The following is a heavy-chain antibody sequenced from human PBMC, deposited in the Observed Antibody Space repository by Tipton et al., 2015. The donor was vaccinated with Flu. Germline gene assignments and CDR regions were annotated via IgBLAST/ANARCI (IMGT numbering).Heavy chain of an antibody. Sequence: SLRLSCAASGFSFDTYAMHWVRQAPGKGLEWVAVISYDGKVTYYGGSVKGRFTISRDDSKNMLYLQVNSLRGEDTAVYYCARDSGYDYHFVMGVWGQGTTVIVSS. CDR3: ARDSGYDYHFVMGV. V-gene: IGHV3-30*03. D-gene: IGHD6-19*01. J-gene: IGHJ6*02. CDR2: ISYDGKVT. CDR1: GFSFDTYA.